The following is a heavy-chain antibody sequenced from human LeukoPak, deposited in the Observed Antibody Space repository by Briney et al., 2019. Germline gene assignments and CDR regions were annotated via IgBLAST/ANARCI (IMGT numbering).Heavy chain of an antibody. V-gene: IGHV1-2*02. CDR2: INPNSGDT. Sequence: ASVKVSCKASGYIFTGYYMHWVRQAPGQGLEWMGWINPNSGDTNYAQKFQGRVTMTRDTSISTANMELSVLISDDTAVYSCARRAGGYSHPYDYWGQGILVTVSS. CDR1: GYIFTGYY. CDR3: ARRAGGYSHPYDY. J-gene: IGHJ4*02. D-gene: IGHD4-23*01.